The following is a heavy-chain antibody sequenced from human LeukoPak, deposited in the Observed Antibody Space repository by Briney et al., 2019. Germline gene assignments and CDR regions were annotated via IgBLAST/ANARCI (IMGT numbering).Heavy chain of an antibody. CDR1: GFTFSDYS. CDR3: ARDYKYAFDN. D-gene: IGHD5-24*01. CDR2: IVIDSGNT. J-gene: IGHJ4*02. Sequence: GGSLLLSCAASGFTFSDYSMNWVRQAPGKGLEWISYIVIDSGNTNYADSVKGRFTISGDKAKNSLYLQMNSLRVEDTAVYYCARDYKYAFDNWGQGTLVTVSS. V-gene: IGHV3-48*01.